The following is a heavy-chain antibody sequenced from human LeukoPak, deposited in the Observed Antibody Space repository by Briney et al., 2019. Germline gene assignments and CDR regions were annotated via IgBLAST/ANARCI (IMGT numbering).Heavy chain of an antibody. CDR3: ARDPTPHYYDSSGLNWFDP. Sequence: GASVKVSCKASGYTFTSYGISWVRQAPGQGLEWMGWVSAYNGNTNYVQSLQGRVTMTTDTSTSTAYMELRSLRSDDTAVYYCARDPTPHYYDSSGLNWFDPWGQGTLVTVSS. J-gene: IGHJ5*02. CDR2: VSAYNGNT. D-gene: IGHD3-22*01. V-gene: IGHV1-18*04. CDR1: GYTFTSYG.